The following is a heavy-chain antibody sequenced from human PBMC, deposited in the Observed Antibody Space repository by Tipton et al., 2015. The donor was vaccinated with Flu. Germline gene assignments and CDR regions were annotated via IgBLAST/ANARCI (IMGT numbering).Heavy chain of an antibody. CDR3: ARSIAVSGKFHP. V-gene: IGHV4-31*03. Sequence: LRLSCTVSGDSINSGGHYWNWVRQFPGKGLEWIGYIYYTGRSYLNPSLKSRVSISVDTSKNQFSLKLGSVTAADTAVYYCARSIAVSGKFHPWGQGTLVTVSS. J-gene: IGHJ5*02. D-gene: IGHD6-19*01. CDR2: IYYTGRS. CDR1: GDSINSGGHY.